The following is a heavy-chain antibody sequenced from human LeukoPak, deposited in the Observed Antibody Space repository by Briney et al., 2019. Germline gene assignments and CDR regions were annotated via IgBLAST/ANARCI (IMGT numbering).Heavy chain of an antibody. J-gene: IGHJ4*02. CDR1: GYTFTGYY. V-gene: IGHV1-2*02. CDR3: AREAPRYCSSTSCSDY. D-gene: IGHD2-2*01. Sequence: GASVKVSCKASGYTFTGYYMHWVRQAPGQGLEWMGWINPNSGGTNYAQKFQGTVTMTRDTSISTAYMELSRLRSDDTAVYYCAREAPRYCSSTSCSDYWGQGTLVTVSS. CDR2: INPNSGGT.